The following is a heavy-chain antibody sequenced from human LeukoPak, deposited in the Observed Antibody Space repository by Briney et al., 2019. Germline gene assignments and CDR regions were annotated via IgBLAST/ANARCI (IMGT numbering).Heavy chain of an antibody. V-gene: IGHV4-30-4*01. CDR2: IYYSGST. CDR1: GGSISSGDYY. D-gene: IGHD3-10*01. CDR3: ARDGGYYGSGSPKFDY. J-gene: IGHJ4*02. Sequence: SETLSLTCTVSGGSISSGDYYWSWIRQPPGKGLEWIGYIYYSGSTYYNPSPKSRVTISVDTSKNQFSLKLSSVTAADTAVYYCARDGGYYGSGSPKFDYWGQGTLVTVSS.